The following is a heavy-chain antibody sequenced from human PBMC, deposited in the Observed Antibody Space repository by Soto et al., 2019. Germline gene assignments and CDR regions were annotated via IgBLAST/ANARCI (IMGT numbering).Heavy chain of an antibody. Sequence: QVQLQASVPGLVKPSQTLSLTCTVSGGSISNGDYYWSWFRQPPGKALEWLGNISYSGSTYYNPPLNVRVTLSVGTSKNQFTRKLSSVTAADTAAYYGAGDGGLASAGPNSLSDPCCQGTLVSVSS. J-gene: IGHJ5*02. CDR2: ISYSGST. V-gene: IGHV4-30-4*01. CDR1: GGSISNGDYY. CDR3: AGDGGLASAGPNSLSDP. D-gene: IGHD6-13*01.